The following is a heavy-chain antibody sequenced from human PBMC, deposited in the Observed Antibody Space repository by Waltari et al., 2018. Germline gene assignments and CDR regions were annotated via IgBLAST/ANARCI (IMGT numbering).Heavy chain of an antibody. CDR1: GFTFDDYA. D-gene: IGHD3-9*01. V-gene: IGHV3-9*01. CDR2: ISWNSGSI. Sequence: EVQLVESGGGLVQPGRSLRLSCAASGFTFDDYAMHWVRQAPGKGLEWVSGISWNSGSIGYADSVKGRFTISRDNAKNSLYLQLNSLRAEDTALYYCAKTYPVGGKAVLTGYLGYFDYWGQGTLVTVSS. J-gene: IGHJ4*02. CDR3: AKTYPVGGKAVLTGYLGYFDY.